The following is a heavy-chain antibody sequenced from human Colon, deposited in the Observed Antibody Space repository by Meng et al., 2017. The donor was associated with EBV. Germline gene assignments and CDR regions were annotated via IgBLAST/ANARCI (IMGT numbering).Heavy chain of an antibody. V-gene: IGHV4-31*03. Sequence: HVQLQESGPGLGKPSQTLSLTCTVSGGSIISGGYYWSWIRQHPGKGLEWIGYIHSSGSTYYNPSLRSRLTISVDTSKNQFSLKLSSVTAADTAVYYCARASYGSGSPLGESWFDPWGQGTLVTVSS. CDR3: ARASYGSGSPLGESWFDP. D-gene: IGHD3-10*01. CDR2: IHSSGST. CDR1: GGSIISGGYY. J-gene: IGHJ5*02.